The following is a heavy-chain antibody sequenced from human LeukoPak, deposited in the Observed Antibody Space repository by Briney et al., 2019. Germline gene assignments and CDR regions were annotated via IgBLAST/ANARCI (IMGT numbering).Heavy chain of an antibody. CDR2: IRGGGGST. J-gene: IGHJ4*02. V-gene: IGHV3-23*01. CDR3: AKDGRGSWPLDFDY. D-gene: IGHD2-15*01. CDR1: GFTFSSYA. Sequence: GGSLRLSCAASGFTFSSYAMSWVRQPPGKGLEWVSAIRGGGGSTYYADSVKGRFTIPRDNSKNTLYLQMNSLRAEDTAVYYCAKDGRGSWPLDFDYWGQGTLVTVSS.